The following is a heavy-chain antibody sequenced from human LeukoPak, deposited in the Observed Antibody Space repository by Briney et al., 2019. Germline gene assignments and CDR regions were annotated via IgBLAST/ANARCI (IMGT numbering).Heavy chain of an antibody. CDR1: SASISTYY. V-gene: IGHV4-59*01. Sequence: SETLSLTCTVSSASISTYYWSWIRQPPGKGLEWIGYIYHSGPSNYNPSLKSRVAMSVDTSKSQFSLSLASVTTADTAVYYCAKAAKFYYGSQTYYYFDYWGQGILVTVSS. CDR3: AKAAKFYYGSQTYYYFDY. D-gene: IGHD3-10*01. J-gene: IGHJ4*02. CDR2: IYHSGPS.